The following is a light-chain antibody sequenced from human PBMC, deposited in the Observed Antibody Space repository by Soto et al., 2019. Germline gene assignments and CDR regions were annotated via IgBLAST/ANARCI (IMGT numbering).Light chain of an antibody. CDR1: ALPKQY. J-gene: IGLJ2*01. V-gene: IGLV3-25*02. CDR2: KDS. Sequence: SYALTQPPSVSVSPGQPARITCSGDALPKQYGYWYQKKPGQAPVSVKYKDSQRRSVIPGRFSGSHSGTTVTLTVSGVQAEEEADYYCQSTDSSGFYVVFGGGTKLTVL. CDR3: QSTDSSGFYVV.